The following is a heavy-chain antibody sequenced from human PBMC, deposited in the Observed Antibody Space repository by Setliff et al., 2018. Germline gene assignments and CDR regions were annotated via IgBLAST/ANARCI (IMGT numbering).Heavy chain of an antibody. CDR3: TPWTGTSRLHY. Sequence: SLRLSCTASGFTFGDYAMSWVRQAPGKGLEWVGFIRGKPSSGTTEYAASVKGRFTISRDDSKSIAYLQMSSLKTEDTALYYCTPWTGTSRLHYWGQGTLVTVSS. CDR2: IRGKPSSGTT. V-gene: IGHV3-49*04. CDR1: GFTFGDYA. D-gene: IGHD1-7*01. J-gene: IGHJ4*02.